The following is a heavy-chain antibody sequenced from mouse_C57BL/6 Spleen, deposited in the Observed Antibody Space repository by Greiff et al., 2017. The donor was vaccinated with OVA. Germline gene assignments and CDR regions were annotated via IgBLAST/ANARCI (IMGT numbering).Heavy chain of an antibody. Sequence: QQSCQASGYTFTSYWMHWVKQRPGQGLEWIGEIDPSDSYTNYNQKFKGKSTLTVDKSSSTAYMQLSSLTSEDSAVYYCARSYDGYYESYFDYWGQGTTLTVSS. D-gene: IGHD2-3*01. V-gene: IGHV1-69*01. J-gene: IGHJ2*01. CDR2: IDPSDSYT. CDR3: ARSYDGYYESYFDY. CDR1: GYTFTSYW.